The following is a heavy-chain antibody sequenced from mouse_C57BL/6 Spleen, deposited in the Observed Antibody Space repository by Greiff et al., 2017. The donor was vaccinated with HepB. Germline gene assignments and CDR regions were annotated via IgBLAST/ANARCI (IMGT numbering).Heavy chain of an antibody. D-gene: IGHD2-3*01. CDR2: IAPNSGGP. Sequence: QVQLPQPGAELVQPGASVKLSCKASGYTFTSYWMHWVKQRPGRGLEWIGRIAPNSGGPKYNEKFKSKSTLTVDKPSSKAYMQLSSLTSEDSAVYYCARSPNDGYYGYFDVWGTGTTVTVSS. CDR3: ARSPNDGYYGYFDV. V-gene: IGHV1-72*01. CDR1: GYTFTSYW. J-gene: IGHJ1*03.